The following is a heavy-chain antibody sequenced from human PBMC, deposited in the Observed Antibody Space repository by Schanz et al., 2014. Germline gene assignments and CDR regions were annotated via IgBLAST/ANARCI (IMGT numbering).Heavy chain of an antibody. CDR3: ARDRVQYSSGWYSDS. D-gene: IGHD6-19*01. Sequence: EVQLVQSGGGLVQPGGSLRLSCAASGFTFSGYAMSWVRQAPGKGLEWVSSIVGGGGRTYYADSVKGRFTISRDNSKNTLYLQMSSLRAEDTAVYYCARDRVQYSSGWYSDSWGQGTLVTVSS. CDR2: IVGGGGRT. J-gene: IGHJ4*02. CDR1: GFTFSGYA. V-gene: IGHV3-23*04.